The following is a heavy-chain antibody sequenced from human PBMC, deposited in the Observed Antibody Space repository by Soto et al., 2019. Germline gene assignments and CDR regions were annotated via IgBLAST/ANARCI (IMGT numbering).Heavy chain of an antibody. D-gene: IGHD6-13*01. Sequence: SETLSLTCTVSGGSISSGDYYWSWIRQPPGKGLEWIGYIYYSGSTYYNPSLKSRVTISVDTSKNQFSLKLSSVTAADTAVYYCARDQEQQPPDYYYYGMDVWGQGTTVTVSS. V-gene: IGHV4-30-4*01. CDR3: ARDQEQQPPDYYYYGMDV. CDR2: IYYSGST. CDR1: GGSISSGDYY. J-gene: IGHJ6*02.